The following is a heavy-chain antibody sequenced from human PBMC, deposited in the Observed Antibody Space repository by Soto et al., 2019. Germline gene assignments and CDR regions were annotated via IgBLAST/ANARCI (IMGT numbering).Heavy chain of an antibody. CDR1: GYSFSSYW. V-gene: IGHV5-51*01. J-gene: IGHJ6*02. CDR2: IYPRDSDT. CDR3: ARRPNTLNYYAMDV. D-gene: IGHD3-9*01. Sequence: GESLKISCKGSGYSFSSYWSGWVRQMPGKGLEWMGIIYPRDSDTRYSPSFQGQVTISADKSISTAYLQWSSLKASDTAIYYCARRPNTLNYYAMDVWGQGTTVTVSS.